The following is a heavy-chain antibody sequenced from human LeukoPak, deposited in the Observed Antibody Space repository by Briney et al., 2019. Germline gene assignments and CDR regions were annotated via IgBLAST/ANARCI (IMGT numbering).Heavy chain of an antibody. V-gene: IGHV4-59*01. CDR3: ARARYDSIGYYSDY. J-gene: IGHJ4*02. D-gene: IGHD3-22*01. CDR2: IYYSGST. CDR1: RGSISSYY. Sequence: SETLSLTCTVSRGSISSYYWSWIREPPGKGLEWVGYIYYSGSTTYNPSPKSRVTISVDTSTNQCSLKLRSVTAADTAVYYCARARYDSIGYYSDYWGQGTLVTVSS.